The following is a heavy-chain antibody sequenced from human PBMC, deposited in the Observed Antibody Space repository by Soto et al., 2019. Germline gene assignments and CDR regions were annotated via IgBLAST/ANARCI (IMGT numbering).Heavy chain of an antibody. CDR1: GFTVSSNY. CDR2: IYSGGST. Sequence: PGGSLRLSCAASGFTVSSNYMSWVRQAPGKGLEWVSVIYSGGSTYYADSVKGRFTISRDNSKNTLYLQMNSLRAEDTAVYYCARDRVDYLGLYGMDVWGQGTTVTVSS. D-gene: IGHD3-16*01. V-gene: IGHV3-53*01. CDR3: ARDRVDYLGLYGMDV. J-gene: IGHJ6*02.